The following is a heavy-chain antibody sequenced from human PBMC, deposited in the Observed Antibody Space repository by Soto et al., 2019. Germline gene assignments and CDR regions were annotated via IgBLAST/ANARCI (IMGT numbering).Heavy chain of an antibody. CDR2: INGSGGST. CDR3: VRDRAYSGYDF. J-gene: IGHJ4*02. Sequence: GGSLRLSCAASGFTFSSYAMSWVRQAPGKGLEWVAGINGSGGSTSYADSVKGRFTFSRDNAKNTLYLEMNSLTAEDTAVYYCVRDRAYSGYDFWGQGTLVNVSS. D-gene: IGHD5-12*01. CDR1: GFTFSSYA. V-gene: IGHV3-23*01.